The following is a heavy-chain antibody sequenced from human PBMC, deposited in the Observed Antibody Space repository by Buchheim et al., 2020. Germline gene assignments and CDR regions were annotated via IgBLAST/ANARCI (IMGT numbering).Heavy chain of an antibody. CDR3: TRRRGDQLDGLDV. CDR2: IRSKANSYAT. Sequence: EVQLVESGGGLVQPGGSLILSCAASGFTFSGSAINWVRQASGKGLEWVGRIRSKANSYATAYAASVKGRFFISRDASKSTAFLEMNSLKNDDTAVYYCTRRRGDQLDGLDVWGQGTT. CDR1: GFTFSGSA. J-gene: IGHJ6*02. D-gene: IGHD3-10*01. V-gene: IGHV3-73*01.